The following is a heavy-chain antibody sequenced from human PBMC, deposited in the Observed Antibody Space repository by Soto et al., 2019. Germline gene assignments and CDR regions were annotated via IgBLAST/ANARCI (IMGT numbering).Heavy chain of an antibody. D-gene: IGHD5-18*01. CDR2: INPSGGST. J-gene: IGHJ4*02. Sequence: QVQLVQSGAEVKKPGASVKVSCKASGYTFTSYYMHWVRQAPGQGLEWMGIINPSGGSTSYAQKFEGRVTMTRDTSTRTVYMELSSLRSEDTAVYYCAREVERGYSYGYLEYWGQGTLVTVSS. CDR1: GYTFTSYY. V-gene: IGHV1-46*01. CDR3: AREVERGYSYGYLEY.